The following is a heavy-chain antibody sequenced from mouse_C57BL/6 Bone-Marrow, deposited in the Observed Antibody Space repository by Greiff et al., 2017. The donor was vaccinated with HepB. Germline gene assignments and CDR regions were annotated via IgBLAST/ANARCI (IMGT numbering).Heavy chain of an antibody. V-gene: IGHV1-82*01. D-gene: IGHD1-1*01. CDR2: IYPGDGDT. CDR1: GYAFSSSW. CDR3: ARPNYYGSSYVRWYFDV. Sequence: QVQLQQSGPELVKPGASVKISCKASGYAFSSSWMNWVKQRPGKGLEWIGRIYPGDGDTNYNGKFKGKATLTADKSSSTAYMQISSLTSEDSAVYFCARPNYYGSSYVRWYFDVWGTGTTVTVSS. J-gene: IGHJ1*03.